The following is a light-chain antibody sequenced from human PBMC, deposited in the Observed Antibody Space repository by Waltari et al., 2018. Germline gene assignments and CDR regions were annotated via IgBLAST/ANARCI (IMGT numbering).Light chain of an antibody. J-gene: IGLJ2*01. CDR1: SSDVGAYNL. CDR3: SSYAGRNGVI. V-gene: IGLV2-8*01. CDR2: AVP. Sequence: QSALTQPPSASGSPGQSVTISCPGTSSDVGAYNLASCFQQHPGTAPKLMLSAVPQRPSGVPDRFSGSKSGNTASLTVSGLQAEDEAVYYCSSYAGRNGVIFGGGTKLTVL.